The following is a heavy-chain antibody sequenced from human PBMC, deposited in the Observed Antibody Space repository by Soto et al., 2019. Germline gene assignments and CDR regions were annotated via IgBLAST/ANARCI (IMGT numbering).Heavy chain of an antibody. CDR2: IYPGDSDT. D-gene: IGHD6-6*01. CDR3: QRRHLVEDAFDI. J-gene: IGHJ3*02. V-gene: IGHV5-51*01. Sequence: PGESLKISCKGSGYSFTSYWIGWVRQMPGKGLEWMGIIYPGDSDTKYSPSFQGQVTISADKSIITAYLQWSSLKASDTAMYYCQRRHLVEDAFDIWGQGTMVTVSS. CDR1: GYSFTSYW.